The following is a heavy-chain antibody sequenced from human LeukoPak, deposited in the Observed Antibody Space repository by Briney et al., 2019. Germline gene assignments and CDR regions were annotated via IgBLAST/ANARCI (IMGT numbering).Heavy chain of an antibody. V-gene: IGHV3-30*04. CDR1: GGTFSSYA. Sequence: SCKASGGTFSSYAMHWVRQAPGKGLEWVAVISYDGSNKYYADSVKGRFTISRDNSKNTLYLQMNSLRAEDTAVYYCASYDYGDFDAFDIWGQGTMVTVSS. CDR3: ASYDYGDFDAFDI. CDR2: ISYDGSNK. J-gene: IGHJ3*02. D-gene: IGHD4-17*01.